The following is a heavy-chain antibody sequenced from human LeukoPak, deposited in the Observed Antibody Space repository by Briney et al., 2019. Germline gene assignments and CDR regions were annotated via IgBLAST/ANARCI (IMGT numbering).Heavy chain of an antibody. Sequence: GSLRLSCAASGFTFSHHGMNWVRQPPGKGLEWIGEIHHSGSTNYNPSLKSRVTISVDTSKNQFSLKLSSVTAEDTAVYYCARVGIAVAGHFDYWGQGTLVTVSS. V-gene: IGHV4-4*02. CDR3: ARVGIAVAGHFDY. J-gene: IGHJ4*02. CDR2: IHHSGST. D-gene: IGHD6-19*01. CDR1: GFTFSHHG.